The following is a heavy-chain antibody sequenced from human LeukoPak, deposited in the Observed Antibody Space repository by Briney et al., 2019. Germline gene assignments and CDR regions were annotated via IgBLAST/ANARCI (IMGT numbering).Heavy chain of an antibody. CDR1: GFTFSSFE. J-gene: IGHJ4*02. D-gene: IGHD1-14*01. Sequence: PGGSLRLSCAVSGFTFSSFEVSWVRQAPGKGQGWVSYISSTGIVRRSADSVKGRLAISRDNADNTLYLQMNSLRAEDTAVYFCARGGITSRPRGYYFDYWGQGTLVTVSS. CDR2: ISSTGIVR. CDR3: ARGGITSRPRGYYFDY. V-gene: IGHV3-48*03.